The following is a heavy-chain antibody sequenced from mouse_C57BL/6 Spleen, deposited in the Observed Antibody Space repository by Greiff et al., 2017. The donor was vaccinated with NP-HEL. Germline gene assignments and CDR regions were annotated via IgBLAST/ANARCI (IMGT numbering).Heavy chain of an antibody. CDR2: IDPSDSYT. J-gene: IGHJ2*01. CDR3: ARRVYDGYYPYYFDY. Sequence: VQLQQSGAELVMPGASVKLSCKASGYTFTSYWMHWVKQRPGQGLEWIGEIDPSDSYTNYNQKFKGKSTLTVDKSSSTAYMQLSSRTSEDSAVYYCARRVYDGYYPYYFDYWGQGTTLTVSS. V-gene: IGHV1-69*01. D-gene: IGHD2-3*01. CDR1: GYTFTSYW.